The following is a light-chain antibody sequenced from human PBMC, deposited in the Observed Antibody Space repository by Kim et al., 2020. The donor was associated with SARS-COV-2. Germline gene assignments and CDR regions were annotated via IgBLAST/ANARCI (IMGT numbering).Light chain of an antibody. CDR1: QGITW. CDR2: ASS. Sequence: SASVGDRVTITCRASQGITWLAWYQQKPGKAPKSLIYASSRLHSGVPSRFSGSGSGADFTLTISSLQAEDFATYYCQQYDSYPLTFGGGTKVDIK. V-gene: IGKV1D-16*01. CDR3: QQYDSYPLT. J-gene: IGKJ4*01.